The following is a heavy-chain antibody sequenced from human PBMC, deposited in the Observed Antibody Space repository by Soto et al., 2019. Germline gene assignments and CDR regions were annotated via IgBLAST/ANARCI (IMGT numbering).Heavy chain of an antibody. J-gene: IGHJ4*02. V-gene: IGHV3-30*03. CDR2: VSHDGRNT. D-gene: IGHD6-19*01. CDR1: GFTFSDYA. Sequence: VQLVESGGGVVQPGRSLRLSCAASGFTFSDYAMHWVRQAPGKGLEWVAVVSHDGRNTHYADSVKGRFTISRDSYKNTVSLEMTSLRAEDTGVYYVGVGGRQWVVTSDFNFWGQGALVTVSS. CDR3: GVGGRQWVVTSDFNF.